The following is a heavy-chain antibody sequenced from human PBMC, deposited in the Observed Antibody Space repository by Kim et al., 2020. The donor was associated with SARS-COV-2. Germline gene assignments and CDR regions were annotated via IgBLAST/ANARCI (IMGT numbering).Heavy chain of an antibody. CDR3: ARYSYGSDLDY. D-gene: IGHD5-18*01. J-gene: IGHJ4*02. Sequence: NTTPSLKSRVTISVDTSKNQFSLKLSSVTAADTAVYYCARYSYGSDLDYWGQGTLVTVSS. V-gene: IGHV4-34*01.